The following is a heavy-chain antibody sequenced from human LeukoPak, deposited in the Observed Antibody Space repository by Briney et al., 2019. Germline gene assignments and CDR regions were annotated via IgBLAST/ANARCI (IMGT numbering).Heavy chain of an antibody. V-gene: IGHV3-74*01. D-gene: IGHD1-26*01. CDR1: GFTFSSYW. CDR2: INSDGSTI. Sequence: GGSLRLSCAASGFTFSSYWMHWVRQAPGKGLEWVSRINSDGSTINYADSVKGRFTVSRDDAKNTMYLQMNSLRAEDSAVYYCAKDALVGATPFWGQGTLVTVSS. J-gene: IGHJ4*02. CDR3: AKDALVGATPF.